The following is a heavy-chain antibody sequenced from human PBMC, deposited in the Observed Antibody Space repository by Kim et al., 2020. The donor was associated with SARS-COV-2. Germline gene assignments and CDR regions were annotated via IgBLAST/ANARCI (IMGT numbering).Heavy chain of an antibody. V-gene: IGHV3-23*01. CDR2: ISGSGGST. Sequence: GGSLRLSCAASGFTFSSYAMSWVRQAPGKGLEWVSAISGSGGSTYYADSVKGRFTISRDNSKNTLYLQMNSLRAEDTAVYYCAKASRAGFGDYEGYYYYGMDVWGQGTTVTVSS. CDR1: GFTFSSYA. D-gene: IGHD3-10*01. CDR3: AKASRAGFGDYEGYYYYGMDV. J-gene: IGHJ6*02.